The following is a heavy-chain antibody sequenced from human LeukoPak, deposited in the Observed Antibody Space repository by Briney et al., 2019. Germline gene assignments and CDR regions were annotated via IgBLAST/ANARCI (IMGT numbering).Heavy chain of an antibody. CDR3: ARDEPLSTMVREVINY. CDR1: GYTFTSYG. J-gene: IGHJ4*02. D-gene: IGHD3-10*01. V-gene: IGHV1-18*01. Sequence: ASVKVSCKASGYTFTSYGISWVRQAPGQGLEWMGWISAYNGNTNYAQKLQGRVTMTTDTSTSTAYMELRSLRSDDTAVYYCARDEPLSTMVREVINYWGQGTLVTVSS. CDR2: ISAYNGNT.